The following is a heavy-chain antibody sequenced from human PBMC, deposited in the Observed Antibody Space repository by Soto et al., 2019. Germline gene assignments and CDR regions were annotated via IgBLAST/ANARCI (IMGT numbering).Heavy chain of an antibody. CDR3: ARGLDHYGSGGPGYGMDV. Sequence: QVQLVESGGGVVQPGRSLRLSCAASGFTFSSYGMHWVRQVPGKGLEWVAVVWNDGSNRYYGDPLNGRSTISRDNSKNTLYLQMNSLRVEDTAVYYCARGLDHYGSGGPGYGMDVWGQGTTVTVSS. V-gene: IGHV3-33*01. J-gene: IGHJ6*02. CDR1: GFTFSSYG. D-gene: IGHD3-10*01. CDR2: VWNDGSNR.